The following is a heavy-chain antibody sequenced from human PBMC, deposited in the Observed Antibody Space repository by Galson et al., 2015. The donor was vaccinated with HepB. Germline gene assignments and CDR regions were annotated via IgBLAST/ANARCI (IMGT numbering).Heavy chain of an antibody. D-gene: IGHD6-19*01. Sequence: ETLSLTCTVSGGSISSYYWSWIRQPPGKGLEWIGYIYYSGSTNYNPSLKSRVTISVDTSKNQFSLKLSSVTAADTAVYYCARVRSSGWYGYYYYYMDVWGKGTTVTVSS. CDR2: IYYSGST. CDR3: ARVRSSGWYGYYYYYMDV. J-gene: IGHJ6*03. CDR1: GGSISSYY. V-gene: IGHV4-59*01.